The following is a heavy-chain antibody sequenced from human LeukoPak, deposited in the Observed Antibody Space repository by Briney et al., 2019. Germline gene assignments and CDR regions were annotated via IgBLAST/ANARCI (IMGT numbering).Heavy chain of an antibody. CDR2: MNPNSGNT. J-gene: IGHJ3*02. CDR1: GYTFTSYD. CDR3: ASGGSYGGYDAFDI. V-gene: IGHV1-8*01. Sequence: ASVKVSCKASGYTFTSYDINWVRQATGQGLEWMGWMNPNSGNTGYAQKFQGRATMTRNTSISTAYMELSSLRSEDTAVYYCASGGSYGGYDAFDIWGQGTMVTVSS. D-gene: IGHD1-26*01.